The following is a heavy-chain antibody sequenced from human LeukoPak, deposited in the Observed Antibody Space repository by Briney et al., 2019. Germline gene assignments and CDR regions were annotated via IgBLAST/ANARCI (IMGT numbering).Heavy chain of an antibody. CDR3: ARWGDIVVVPAAIFAFDI. J-gene: IGHJ3*02. CDR1: GGSISSSSYY. Sequence: SETLSLTCTVSGGSISSSSYYWGWIRQPPGKGLEWIGSIYYSGSTYYNPSLKSRVTISVDTSKNQFSLKLSSVTAADTAVYYCARWGDIVVVPAAIFAFDIWGQGTMVTVSS. CDR2: IYYSGST. D-gene: IGHD2-2*01. V-gene: IGHV4-39*07.